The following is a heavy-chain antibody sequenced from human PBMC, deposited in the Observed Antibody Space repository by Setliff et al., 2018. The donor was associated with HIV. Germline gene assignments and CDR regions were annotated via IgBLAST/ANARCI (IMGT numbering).Heavy chain of an antibody. Sequence: ASVKVSCKASGYTFTSYGISWVRQAPGQGLEWMGWISAYNGNTNYAQKLQGRVTMTRDTSISTAYMELSRLRSDDTAVYYCARGFTYRGYYYGSGSYYNIQQPIDYWGQGTLVTVSS. V-gene: IGHV1-18*01. CDR2: ISAYNGNT. CDR1: GYTFTSYG. D-gene: IGHD3-10*01. J-gene: IGHJ4*02. CDR3: ARGFTYRGYYYGSGSYYNIQQPIDY.